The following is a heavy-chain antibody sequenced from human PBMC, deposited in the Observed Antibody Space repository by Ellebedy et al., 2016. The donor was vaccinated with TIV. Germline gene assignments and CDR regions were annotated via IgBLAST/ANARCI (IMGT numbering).Heavy chain of an antibody. J-gene: IGHJ4*02. CDR1: GYSFTNYG. CDR2: VSGYNGDT. CDR3: ARAPSSGHSPFWY. V-gene: IGHV1-18*04. D-gene: IGHD3-3*01. Sequence: ASVKVSCXASGYSFTNYGISWVRQAPGQGLEWVGWVSGYNGDTNYAQKLRGRVTMTTDTSTSTAYMELRSLRSDDTAVYYCARAPSSGHSPFWYWGQGTLVTVSS.